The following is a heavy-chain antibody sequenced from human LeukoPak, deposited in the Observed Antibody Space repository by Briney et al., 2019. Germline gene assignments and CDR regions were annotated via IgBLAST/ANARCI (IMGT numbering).Heavy chain of an antibody. CDR3: AREIFGIATDVFDP. V-gene: IGHV4-39*07. CDR2: IYYSGST. J-gene: IGHJ5*02. CDR1: GGSISSSSYY. D-gene: IGHD6-13*01. Sequence: PSETLSLTCTVSGGSISSSSYYWGWIRQPPGKGLEWIGSIYYSGSTYYNPFLKSRVTISVDTSKNKFSLKLNSVTAADTAVYYCAREIFGIATDVFDPWGQGTLVTVSS.